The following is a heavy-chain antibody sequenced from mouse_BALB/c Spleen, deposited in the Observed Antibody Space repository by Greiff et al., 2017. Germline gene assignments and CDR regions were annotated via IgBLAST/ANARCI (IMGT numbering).Heavy chain of an antibody. Sequence: EVQGVESGGGLVKPGGSLKLSCAASGFTFSSYAMSWVRQTPEKRLEWVASISSGGSTYYPDSVKGRFTISRDNARNILYLQMSSLRSEDTAMYYCARGGYYRYDGRDYFDYWGQGTTLTVSS. CDR2: ISSGGST. CDR3: ARGGYYRYDGRDYFDY. D-gene: IGHD2-14*01. CDR1: GFTFSSYA. J-gene: IGHJ2*01. V-gene: IGHV5-6-5*01.